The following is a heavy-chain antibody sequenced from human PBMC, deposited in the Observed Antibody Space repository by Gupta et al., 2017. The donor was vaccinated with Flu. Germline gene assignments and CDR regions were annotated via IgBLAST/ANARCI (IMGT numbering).Heavy chain of an antibody. CDR2: IYYSGTT. CDR1: GGTINTYY. J-gene: IGHJ6*02. V-gene: IGHV4-59*08. D-gene: IGHD2-21*01. CDR3: ARHDCGGDACYRYYDYGVDG. Sequence: QVQLQESGPGLVKPSETLSLTCTVSGGTINTYYWSWIRQPPGKGLEWIGYIYYSGTTSDNPSLKNRVTMSTAPSRNQFSMGLSSVTAADTAVYVGARHDCGGDACYRYYDYGVDGGGQGTTVTVS.